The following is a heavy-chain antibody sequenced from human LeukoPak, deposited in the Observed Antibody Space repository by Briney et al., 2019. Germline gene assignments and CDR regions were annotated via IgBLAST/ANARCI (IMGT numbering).Heavy chain of an antibody. D-gene: IGHD6-19*01. CDR2: IRYDGSNK. CDR1: GFTFSSYG. CDR3: ARTVAGNIHDAFDI. Sequence: PGGSLRLSCAASGFTFSSYGMHWVRQAPGKGLEWVAFIRYDGSNKYYADSVKGRFTISRDNSKNTLYLQMNSLRAEDTAVYYCARTVAGNIHDAFDIWGQGTMVTVSS. V-gene: IGHV3-30*02. J-gene: IGHJ3*02.